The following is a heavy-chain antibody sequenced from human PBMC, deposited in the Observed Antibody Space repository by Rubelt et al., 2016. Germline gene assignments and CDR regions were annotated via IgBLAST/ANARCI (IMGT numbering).Heavy chain of an antibody. J-gene: IGHJ4*02. CDR1: GYTFTSYG. Sequence: QVQLVQSGAEVKKPGASVKVSCKASGYTFTSYGISWVRQAPGQGLEWMGWISAYNGNTNYAQKLHVRVTMTTETSTSTAYMERRSLRSDDTAVYYCARDLPPFRRYNWNFPLDYWGQGTLVTVSS. CDR3: ARDLPPFRRYNWNFPLDY. D-gene: IGHD1-7*01. V-gene: IGHV1-18*01. CDR2: ISAYNGNT.